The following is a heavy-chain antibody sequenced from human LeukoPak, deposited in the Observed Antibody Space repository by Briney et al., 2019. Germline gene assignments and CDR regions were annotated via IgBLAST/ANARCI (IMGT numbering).Heavy chain of an antibody. Sequence: GGSLRLSCAASGFTFSSYSMNWVRQAPGKGLEWVSSISSSSSYIYYADSVKGRFTISRDNSKNTLYLQMNSLRAEDTAVYYCARGYCTNGVCYTGDAFDIWGQGTMVTVSS. CDR2: ISSSSSYI. CDR3: ARGYCTNGVCYTGDAFDI. D-gene: IGHD2-8*01. CDR1: GFTFSSYS. J-gene: IGHJ3*02. V-gene: IGHV3-21*01.